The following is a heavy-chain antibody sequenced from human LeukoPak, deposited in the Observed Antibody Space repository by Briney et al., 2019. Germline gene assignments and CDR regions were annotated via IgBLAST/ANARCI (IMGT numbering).Heavy chain of an antibody. V-gene: IGHV3-23*01. Sequence: KPGGSLRLSCAASGFTFSSYAISWVRQAPGKGLEWVSTISGNGDYTYYADSVKGRFTISRDNSKNTLYLQMNSLRADDTAVYYCAKRGIAAAASFDYWGQGTLVSVSS. CDR2: ISGNGDYT. D-gene: IGHD6-13*01. CDR1: GFTFSSYA. J-gene: IGHJ4*02. CDR3: AKRGIAAAASFDY.